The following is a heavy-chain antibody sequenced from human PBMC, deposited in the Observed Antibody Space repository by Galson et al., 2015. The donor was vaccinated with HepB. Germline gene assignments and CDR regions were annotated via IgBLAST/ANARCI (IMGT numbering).Heavy chain of an antibody. Sequence: QSGAEVKKPGESLKISCKGSGFTFTNYWIGWVRQMPGKGLECMGIIYPGDSDTRYSPSFQGQVTISADKSISTAYLQWSSLKASDTAMYYCAKGGASWSGGSCYGYLYFDLWGRGTLFSVSS. V-gene: IGHV5-51*01. J-gene: IGHJ2*01. D-gene: IGHD2-15*01. CDR3: AKGGASWSGGSCYGYLYFDL. CDR1: GFTFTNYW. CDR2: IYPGDSDT.